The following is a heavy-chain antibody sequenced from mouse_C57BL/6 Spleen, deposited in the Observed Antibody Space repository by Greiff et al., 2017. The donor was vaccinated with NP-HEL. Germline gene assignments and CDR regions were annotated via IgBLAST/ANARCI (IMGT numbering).Heavy chain of an antibody. Sequence: EVQWVESEGGLVQPGSSMKLSCTASGFTFSDYYMAWVRQVPEKGLEWVANINYDGSSTYYLDSLKSRFIISRDNAKNILYLQMSSLKSEDTATYYCARTGRAMDYWGQGTSVTVSS. D-gene: IGHD4-1*01. CDR2: INYDGSST. J-gene: IGHJ4*01. CDR1: GFTFSDYY. CDR3: ARTGRAMDY. V-gene: IGHV5-16*01.